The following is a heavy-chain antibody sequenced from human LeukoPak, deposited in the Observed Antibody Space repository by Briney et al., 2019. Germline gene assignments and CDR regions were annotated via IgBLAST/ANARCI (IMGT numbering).Heavy chain of an antibody. Sequence: GGSLRLSCAASGFTFSNYALSWVRQAPGKGLEWVSAVSGGGDNTYYADSVKGRFTISRDNSKNTLYLQMNSLRAEDTALYYCAKDVSRGGSSWYFLMYYFDYWGQGTLVTVSS. CDR2: VSGGGDNT. V-gene: IGHV3-23*01. J-gene: IGHJ4*02. D-gene: IGHD6-13*01. CDR1: GFTFSNYA. CDR3: AKDVSRGGSSWYFLMYYFDY.